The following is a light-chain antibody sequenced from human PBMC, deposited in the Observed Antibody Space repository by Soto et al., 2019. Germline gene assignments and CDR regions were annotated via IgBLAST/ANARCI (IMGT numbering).Light chain of an antibody. J-gene: IGKJ2*01. CDR1: QSVSSSY. CDR2: GAS. CDR3: QQYGNSPPNT. V-gene: IGKV3-20*01. Sequence: EIVLTQSPGTLSLSPGEKATLSCRASQSVSSSYLAWYQQKPGQAPRLLIYGASSRATGIPYRFSGSGSGTDFTLTISRLEPEDFAVYFCQQYGNSPPNTFGQGTKVDIK.